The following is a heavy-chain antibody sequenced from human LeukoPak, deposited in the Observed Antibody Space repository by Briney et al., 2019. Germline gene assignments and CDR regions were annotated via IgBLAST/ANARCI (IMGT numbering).Heavy chain of an antibody. J-gene: IGHJ5*02. CDR1: GFTISSYW. Sequence: GGSLRLSCAASGFTISSYWMHWXRQAPGKGLVWVSRINSDGSNTNYADSVKGRFTXSRDNAKNTLYLQMNSLRAEDTAVYYCAREKFDPWGQGTLVTVSS. CDR3: AREKFDP. CDR2: INSDGSNT. V-gene: IGHV3-74*01.